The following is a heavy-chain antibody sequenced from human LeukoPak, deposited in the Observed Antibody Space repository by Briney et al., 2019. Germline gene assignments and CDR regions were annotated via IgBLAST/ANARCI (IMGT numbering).Heavy chain of an antibody. Sequence: GASVKVSCKASGYTFTSYDINWERQATGQGLEWMGWMNPNSGNTGYAQKFQGRVTMTRNTSISTAYMELSSLRSEDTAVYYCARDQRPSSSFDYWGQGTLVTVSS. CDR1: GYTFTSYD. V-gene: IGHV1-8*01. J-gene: IGHJ4*02. D-gene: IGHD2-2*01. CDR3: ARDQRPSSSFDY. CDR2: MNPNSGNT.